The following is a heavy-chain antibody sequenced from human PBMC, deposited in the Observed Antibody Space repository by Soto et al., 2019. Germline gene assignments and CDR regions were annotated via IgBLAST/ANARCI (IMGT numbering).Heavy chain of an antibody. CDR3: AREVGSHTIPRGDY. Sequence: QVQLVESGGGVVQPGRSLRLSCAASGFSFGGYAMHWVRQAPGKGLEWVAFISYDGSNQAYSDSVRGRFTISRDNSKNTVCLQMNSLRIEDTAVYYCAREVGSHTIPRGDYWGQGALVIVSS. V-gene: IGHV3-30-3*01. J-gene: IGHJ4*02. CDR1: GFSFGGYA. CDR2: ISYDGSNQ. D-gene: IGHD2-21*01.